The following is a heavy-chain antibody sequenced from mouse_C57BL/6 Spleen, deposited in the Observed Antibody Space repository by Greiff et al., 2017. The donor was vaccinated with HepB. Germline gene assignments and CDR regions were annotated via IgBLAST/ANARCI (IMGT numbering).Heavy chain of an antibody. CDR3: ARNYGSSFHFDY. V-gene: IGHV1-82*01. D-gene: IGHD1-1*01. J-gene: IGHJ2*01. CDR2: IYPGDGDT. CDR1: GYAFSSSW. Sequence: VQLQQSGPELVKPGASVKIPCKASGYAFSSSWMNWVKQRPGKGLEWIGRIYPGDGDTNYNGKFKGKATLTADKSSSTAYMQLSSLTSEDSAVYFCARNYGSSFHFDYWGQGTTLTVSS.